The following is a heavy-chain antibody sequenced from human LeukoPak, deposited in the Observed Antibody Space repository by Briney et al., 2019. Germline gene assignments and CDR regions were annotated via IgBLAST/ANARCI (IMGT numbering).Heavy chain of an antibody. CDR2: ISSSSSTI. Sequence: GGSLRLSCAASGFNFDNAWMYWVRQAPGKGLEWVSYISSSSSTIYYADSVKGRFTISRDNAKNSLYLQMNSLRAEDTAVYYCARGAYYYEDWGQGTLVTVSS. D-gene: IGHD3-22*01. CDR3: ARGAYYYED. J-gene: IGHJ4*02. CDR1: GFNFDNAW. V-gene: IGHV3-48*01.